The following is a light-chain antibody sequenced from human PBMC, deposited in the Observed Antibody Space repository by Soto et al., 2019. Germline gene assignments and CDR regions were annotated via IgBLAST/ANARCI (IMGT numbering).Light chain of an antibody. J-gene: IGLJ1*01. Sequence: QSALTQPASVSGSPGQSITISCTGTSSDVGGYNYVSWYQQYPGKAPKLMIYEVSNRPSGVSNRFSGSKSGNTASLTISGLQAEDEADYYCSSYTSSSTYVFGTGPNVTVL. CDR2: EVS. V-gene: IGLV2-14*01. CDR3: SSYTSSSTYV. CDR1: SSDVGGYNY.